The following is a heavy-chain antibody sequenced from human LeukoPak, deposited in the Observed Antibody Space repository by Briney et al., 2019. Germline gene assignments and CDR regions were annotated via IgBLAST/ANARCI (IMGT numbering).Heavy chain of an antibody. CDR1: GFTFSTYD. Sequence: GGSLRLSCAASGFTFSTYDMHWVRQAPGKGLEWVALIWYDGSNEKYADSVKGRFTISGDNSKNTLHLQMNSLRAEDTAVYYCARVSGYSSRWYFDYWGQGTLVTVSS. J-gene: IGHJ4*02. D-gene: IGHD6-13*01. V-gene: IGHV3-33*01. CDR2: IWYDGSNE. CDR3: ARVSGYSSRWYFDY.